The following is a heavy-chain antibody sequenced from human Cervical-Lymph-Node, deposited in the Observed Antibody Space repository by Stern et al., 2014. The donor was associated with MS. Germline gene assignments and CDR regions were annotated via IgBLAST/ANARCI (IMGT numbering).Heavy chain of an antibody. CDR1: GYTFTSYG. Sequence: VQLVESGAEVKKPGASVKVSCKASGYTFTSYGISWVRQAPGQGLEWMGWISAYNGNTNYAQKLQGRVTMTTDTSTSTAYMELRSLRSDDTAVYYCARARTGYSSSRYPLYFDYWGQGTLVTVSS. CDR3: ARARTGYSSSRYPLYFDY. V-gene: IGHV1-18*01. J-gene: IGHJ4*02. CDR2: ISAYNGNT. D-gene: IGHD6-13*01.